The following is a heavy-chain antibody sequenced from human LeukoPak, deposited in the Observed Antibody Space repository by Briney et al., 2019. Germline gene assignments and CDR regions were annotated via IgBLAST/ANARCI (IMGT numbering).Heavy chain of an antibody. CDR1: GGSISSSNW. V-gene: IGHV4-4*02. Sequence: SGTLSLTCAVSGGSISSSNWWSWVRQPPGKGLEWIGEIYHSGSTNYNPSLKSRVTISVDTSKNQFSLKLSSVTAADTAVYYCARGRGTGYYTYYYYYGMDVWGQGTTVTVSS. CDR3: ARGRGTGYYTYYYYYGMDV. CDR2: IYHSGST. D-gene: IGHD3/OR15-3a*01. J-gene: IGHJ6*02.